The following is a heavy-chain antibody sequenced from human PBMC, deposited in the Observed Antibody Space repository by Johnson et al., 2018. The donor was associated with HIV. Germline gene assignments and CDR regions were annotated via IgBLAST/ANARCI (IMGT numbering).Heavy chain of an antibody. J-gene: IGHJ3*01. Sequence: QVQLVESGGGVVQPGRSLRLSCAASGFTFSSYAMHWVRQAPGKGLEWVAVISYDGSNKYYGDSVKGRFTISRDNPKNSLYLQMNSLRAEDTAVYYCAREMAWEDAFDVWCQGTMVTVSS. CDR2: ISYDGSNK. V-gene: IGHV3-30-3*01. CDR1: GFTFSSYA. CDR3: AREMAWEDAFDV. D-gene: IGHD5-24*01.